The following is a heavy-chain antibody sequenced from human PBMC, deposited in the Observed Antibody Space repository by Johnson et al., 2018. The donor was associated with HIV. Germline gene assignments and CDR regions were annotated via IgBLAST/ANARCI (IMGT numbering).Heavy chain of an antibody. CDR3: TTGWYSGYDLPNAFDI. D-gene: IGHD5-12*01. J-gene: IGHJ3*02. CDR2: IKSKTDGGTT. CDR1: GFTFSNAW. Sequence: VQLVESGGGVVHPGRSLRLSCAASGFTFSNAWMSWVRQAPGKGLEWVGRIKSKTDGGTTDYAAPVKGRFTISRDDSKNTLYLQMNSLKTEDTAVYYCTTGWYSGYDLPNAFDIWGQGTMVTVSS. V-gene: IGHV3-15*01.